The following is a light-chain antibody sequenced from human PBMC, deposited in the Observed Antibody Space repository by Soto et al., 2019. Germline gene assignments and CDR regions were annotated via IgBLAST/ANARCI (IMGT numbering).Light chain of an antibody. Sequence: SYELTQPPSVSVAPGKTARITCGGNNIGRKSVHWYQQKPGQAPVLVIYYDSDRPSGIPERFSGSNSGNTATLTISRVEAGDEVDYYCQVWDSSSDHVVFGGGTMLTVL. CDR2: YDS. CDR1: NIGRKS. J-gene: IGLJ2*01. V-gene: IGLV3-21*04. CDR3: QVWDSSSDHVV.